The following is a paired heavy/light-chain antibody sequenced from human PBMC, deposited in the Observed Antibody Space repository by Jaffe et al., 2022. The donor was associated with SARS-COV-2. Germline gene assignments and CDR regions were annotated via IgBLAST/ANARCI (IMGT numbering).Light chain of an antibody. V-gene: IGKV3-20*01. CDR1: QRVSSNY. Sequence: ENVLTQSPGTLSLSPGERATLSCRASQRVSSNYLAWYQQKPGQAPRLLIYDASSRATGIPDRFSGSGSGTDFTLTISRLEPEDFAVYYCQQYAGSPPWTFGQGTKVEI. J-gene: IGKJ1*01. CDR2: DAS. CDR3: QQYAGSPPWT.
Heavy chain of an antibody. CDR1: GFTFDSYA. J-gene: IGHJ4*02. CDR2: ITYNGGTI. CDR3: VKDSRSRSLWSLDY. D-gene: IGHD3-10*01. V-gene: IGHV3-64D*09. Sequence: EVQLVESGGGLVQPGGSLRLSCSASGFTFDSYAMHWVRQAPGKGLEYLSAITYNGGTIYYADSVKGRFTISRDNSKNTLFLQMSSLRVEDTAVYHCVKDSRSRSLWSLDYWGQGTLVTVSS.